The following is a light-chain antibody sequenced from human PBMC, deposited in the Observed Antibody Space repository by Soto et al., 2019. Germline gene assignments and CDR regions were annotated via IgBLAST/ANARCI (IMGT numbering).Light chain of an antibody. CDR2: DAS. Sequence: EIVLIQSPATLSLSPGERATISCRASVTIGTYLAWYQQRPGQAPRLLIYDASNRATGIPARFSGSGSETDFTLTISSLEPEDFAVYYCQQRRDWPPWTFGQGTKVDIK. CDR3: QQRRDWPPWT. J-gene: IGKJ1*01. V-gene: IGKV3-11*01. CDR1: VTIGTY.